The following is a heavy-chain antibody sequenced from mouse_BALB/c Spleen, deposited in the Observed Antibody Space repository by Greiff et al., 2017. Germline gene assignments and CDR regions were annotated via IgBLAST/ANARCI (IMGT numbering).Heavy chain of an antibody. Sequence: LQQSGAELAKPGASVKMSCKASGYTFTSYWMHWVKQRPGQGLEWIGYINPSTGYTEYNQKFKDKATLTADKSSSTAYMQLSSLTSEDSAVYYCAREGIYYGSRGRNAMDYWGQGTSVTVSS. D-gene: IGHD1-1*01. V-gene: IGHV1-7*01. CDR1: GYTFTSYW. CDR3: AREGIYYGSRGRNAMDY. CDR2: INPSTGYT. J-gene: IGHJ4*01.